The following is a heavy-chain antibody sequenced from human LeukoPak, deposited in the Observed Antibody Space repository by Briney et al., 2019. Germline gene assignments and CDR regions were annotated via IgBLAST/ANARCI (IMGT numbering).Heavy chain of an antibody. CDR1: GFTFSSYG. CDR2: ISYDGSNK. D-gene: IGHD3-10*01. J-gene: IGHJ4*02. Sequence: GGSLRLSCAASGFTFSSYGMHWVRQAPGKGLEWVAVISYDGSNKYYADSVKGRFTISRDNSKNTLYLQMNSLRAEDTAVYYCAKDFGGSGRNPLDHWGQGTLVTVSS. V-gene: IGHV3-30*18. CDR3: AKDFGGSGRNPLDH.